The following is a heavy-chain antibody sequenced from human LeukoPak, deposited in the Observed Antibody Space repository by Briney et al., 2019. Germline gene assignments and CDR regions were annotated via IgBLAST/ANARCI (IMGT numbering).Heavy chain of an antibody. J-gene: IGHJ4*02. Sequence: SETLSLTCTVSGGSISSYYWSWIRQPPGKGLEWIGYIYYSGSTNYNPSLKSRVTISVDTSKNQFSLKLSSVTAADTAVYYCARFYDFWRGYYRGGGYFDYWGQGTLVTVSS. CDR1: GGSISSYY. V-gene: IGHV4-59*01. CDR3: ARFYDFWRGYYRGGGYFDY. CDR2: IYYSGST. D-gene: IGHD3-3*01.